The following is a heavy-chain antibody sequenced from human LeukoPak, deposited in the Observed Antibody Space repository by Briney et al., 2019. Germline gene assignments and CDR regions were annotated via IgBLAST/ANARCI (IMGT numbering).Heavy chain of an antibody. J-gene: IGHJ5*02. CDR2: INHSGST. V-gene: IGHV4-34*01. CDR1: GGSFSGYY. Sequence: PSETLSLTCAVYGGSFSGYYWSWIRQPPGEGLEWIGEINHSGSTNYNPSLKSRVTISVDTSKNQFSLKLSSVTAADTAVYYCAILTSNWFDPWGQGTLVTVSS. CDR3: AILTSNWFDP. D-gene: IGHD2-21*02.